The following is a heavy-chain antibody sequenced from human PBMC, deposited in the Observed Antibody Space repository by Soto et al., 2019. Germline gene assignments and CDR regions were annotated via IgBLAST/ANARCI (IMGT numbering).Heavy chain of an antibody. J-gene: IGHJ4*02. D-gene: IGHD6-19*01. CDR3: AREGGWMDY. Sequence: EVQLVESGGGLVQPGGSLRLSCAASGFTFSSYWLHWVRPAPGKGLVWVSRTNTDGSSTGYADSVKGRFTISRDNAKNTLYLQMNSLRAEDTAVDDGAREGGWMDYWGQGTLGTVSS. CDR2: TNTDGSST. V-gene: IGHV3-74*01. CDR1: GFTFSSYW.